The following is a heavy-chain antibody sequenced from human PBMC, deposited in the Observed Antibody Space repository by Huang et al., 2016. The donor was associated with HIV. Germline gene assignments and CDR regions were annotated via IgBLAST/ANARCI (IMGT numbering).Heavy chain of an antibody. CDR3: ATGFDVFFDF. Sequence: QVQLVQSRAEVKKPGASVKVSCKVSEYTLTELSIHWVRQPPGKGLEWMGGFDPENGETIYAQKFQGRVTMTEDTSTEKAFMELSGLRPEDTAVYYCATGFDVFFDFWGQGTLVTVSS. J-gene: IGHJ4*02. V-gene: IGHV1-24*01. CDR1: EYTLTELS. D-gene: IGHD3-9*01. CDR2: FDPENGET.